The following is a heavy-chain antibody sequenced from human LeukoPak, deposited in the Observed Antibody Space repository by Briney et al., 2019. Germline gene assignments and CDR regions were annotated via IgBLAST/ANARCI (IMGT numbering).Heavy chain of an antibody. CDR3: ARRFKVAGNIDY. CDR1: GGFISSSYYY. V-gene: IGHV4-39*01. D-gene: IGHD2-15*01. Sequence: SQTLSLTWIVFGGFISSSYYYWGRIRQTPGKVLEWFGSIYYSGSTYYNPSLKSRVTISVDTSKNQFTLKLSSVTAADTAVYYCARRFKVAGNIDYWGQGTLVTVSS. CDR2: IYYSGST. J-gene: IGHJ4*02.